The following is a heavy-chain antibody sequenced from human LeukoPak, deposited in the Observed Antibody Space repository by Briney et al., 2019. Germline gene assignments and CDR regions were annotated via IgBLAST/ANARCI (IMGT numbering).Heavy chain of an antibody. V-gene: IGHV4-59*01. Sequence: SETLSLTCTVSGGSISRYYWSWIRQPPGKGLEWIGYIYYSGSTNYNPSLKSRVTISVDTSKNQFSLKLTSVTAADTAVYYCARGSTSVATFPGDYWGQGTLVTVSS. J-gene: IGHJ4*02. CDR3: ARGSTSVATFPGDY. CDR1: GGSISRYY. D-gene: IGHD5-12*01. CDR2: IYYSGST.